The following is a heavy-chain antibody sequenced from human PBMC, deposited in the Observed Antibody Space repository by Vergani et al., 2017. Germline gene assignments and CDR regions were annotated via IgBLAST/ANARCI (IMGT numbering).Heavy chain of an antibody. CDR3: ARDPKGILFPKNWFDP. D-gene: IGHD3-10*01. Sequence: QVQLVQSGAEVKKPGASVKVSCKASGYTFTGYYMHWVRQAPGQGLEWMGWINPNSGGTNYAQKFHGRVTMTRDTSISKAYLELSRLRDDDPAVYYCARDPKGILFPKNWFDPWGQGTLVTVSS. CDR2: INPNSGGT. CDR1: GYTFTGYY. V-gene: IGHV1-2*02. J-gene: IGHJ5*02.